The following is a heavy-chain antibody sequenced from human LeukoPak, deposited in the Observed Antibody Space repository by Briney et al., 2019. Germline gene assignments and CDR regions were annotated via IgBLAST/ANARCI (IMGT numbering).Heavy chain of an antibody. V-gene: IGHV4-59*01. Sequence: SETLPLTCTVSGGSISSYYWSWIRQPPGKRLEWIGFIYYSGSTNSNPSLKSRVTISADTSKNQFSLKLSSVTAADTAVYYCVRGNYDSRGYSNAFDIWGQGAMVTVSS. CDR1: GGSISSYY. D-gene: IGHD3-22*01. CDR3: VRGNYDSRGYSNAFDI. J-gene: IGHJ3*02. CDR2: IYYSGST.